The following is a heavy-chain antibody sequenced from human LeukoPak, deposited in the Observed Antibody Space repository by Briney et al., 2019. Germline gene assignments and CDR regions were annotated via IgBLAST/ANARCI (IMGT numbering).Heavy chain of an antibody. J-gene: IGHJ4*02. V-gene: IGHV3-23*01. D-gene: IGHD6-19*01. CDR2: ISGSGGGT. CDR3: AKDSGNSGWYFDY. Sequence: PGGSLSLSCAASGFTFSSYAMRWVRQAPGKGLEWVSTISGSGGGTYYVDSVKGRFTISRDNSKNTLYLQMNSLRAEDTAVFYCAKDSGNSGWYFDYWGQGTLVTVSS. CDR1: GFTFSSYA.